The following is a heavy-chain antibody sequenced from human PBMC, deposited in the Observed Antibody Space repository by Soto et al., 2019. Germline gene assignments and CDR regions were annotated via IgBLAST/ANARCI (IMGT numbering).Heavy chain of an antibody. V-gene: IGHV1-3*01. CDR3: AAEWLDFDY. J-gene: IGHJ4*02. CDR2: ISAGNGDT. Sequence: QVQLVQSGAEVKKPGASVKVSCRTSGYILSSYDMHWVRQAPGQRLEWMGWISAGNGDTKYSQKFQDRVTITRDTSASTAYMELSSLRSEDTAVYYCAAEWLDFDYWGQGTLVTVSS. CDR1: GYILSSYD. D-gene: IGHD6-19*01.